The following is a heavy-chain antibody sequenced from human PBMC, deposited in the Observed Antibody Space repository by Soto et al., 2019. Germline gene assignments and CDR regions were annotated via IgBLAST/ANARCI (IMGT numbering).Heavy chain of an antibody. CDR3: ASLGRPEDYYYGKDV. CDR1: GYTFTIYY. Sequence: ASLKVSCKASGYTFTIYYMHWVRLAPGQGLEWMGIINPSGGSTSYAQKFQGRVTMTRDTSTSTVYMELSSLRSEDTAVYYCASLGRPEDYYYGKDVWGQGTTVTVSS. J-gene: IGHJ6*02. D-gene: IGHD3-10*01. CDR2: INPSGGST. V-gene: IGHV1-46*03.